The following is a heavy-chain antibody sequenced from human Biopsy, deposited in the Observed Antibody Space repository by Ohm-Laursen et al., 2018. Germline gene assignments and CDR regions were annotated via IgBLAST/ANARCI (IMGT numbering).Heavy chain of an antibody. CDR3: ARDYDTSGYYYVS. CDR2: IKHSGST. Sequence: TLSLTCAVYNASFSSFYWSWIRQPPGKGLEWIGEIKHSGSTNYNPSLKSRVTISVDTSKNQFSLKLSSVTAADTAVYYCARDYDTSGYYYVSWGQGTLVTVSS. J-gene: IGHJ5*02. V-gene: IGHV4-34*01. D-gene: IGHD3-22*01. CDR1: NASFSSFY.